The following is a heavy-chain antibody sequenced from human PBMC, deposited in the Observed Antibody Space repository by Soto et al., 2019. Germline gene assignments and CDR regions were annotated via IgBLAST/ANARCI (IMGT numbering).Heavy chain of an antibody. CDR2: IYFSGST. J-gene: IGHJ4*02. CDR1: GGSMDGYY. V-gene: IGHV4-4*09. Sequence: PSETLSLTGSVSGGSMDGYYWSWIRQTPGQGLEWLGYIYFSGSTRYNPSLKSRLTISLDRSKRQFSMSLSSVTAADTAVYYCARSVATPGTNIDFWGQGTLVTVSS. CDR3: ARSVATPGTNIDF. D-gene: IGHD6-13*01.